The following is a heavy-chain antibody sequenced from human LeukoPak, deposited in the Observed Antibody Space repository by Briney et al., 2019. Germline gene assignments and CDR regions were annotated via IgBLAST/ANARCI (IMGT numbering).Heavy chain of an antibody. CDR1: GFTFSRHA. CDR2: ISGGGATS. J-gene: IGHJ3*02. CDR3: AKDGSSGIAATADAFDI. V-gene: IGHV3-23*01. Sequence: GGSLRLSCAASGFTFSRHAMSWVRQAPGKGLEWVSAISGGGATSYYADSVEGRFTISRDNSKNTLYLQMNSLRAEDTAIYYCAKDGSSGIAATADAFDIWGQGTMVTVSS. D-gene: IGHD6-13*01.